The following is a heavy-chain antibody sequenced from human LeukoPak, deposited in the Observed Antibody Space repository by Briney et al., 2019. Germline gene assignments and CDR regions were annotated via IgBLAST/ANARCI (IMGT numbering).Heavy chain of an antibody. V-gene: IGHV3-15*01. CDR3: LTVTMFRGIK. CDR2: VKSKADGGTT. CDR1: GFTFSYAY. J-gene: IGHJ1*01. D-gene: IGHD3-10*01. Sequence: GESLRLSCAASGFTFSYAYMNWVRQAPGKGPERVGRVKSKADGGTTDYAAPVKGRFTISRDDLFHLRVNSLTTEDTPLYHCLTVTMFRGIKWGQGNVVTVSS.